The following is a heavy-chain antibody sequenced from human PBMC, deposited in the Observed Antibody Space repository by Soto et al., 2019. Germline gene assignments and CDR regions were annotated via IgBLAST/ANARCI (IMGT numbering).Heavy chain of an antibody. CDR1: GDTFNFYS. V-gene: IGHV1-69*02. D-gene: IGHD3-10*01. CDR3: ASSYGSGYRAFDY. CDR2: VNPIVSMS. J-gene: IGHJ4*02. Sequence: QVQLVQSGAEVKRPGSSVKVSCKASGDTFNFYSINWVRQAPGLGLEWMGGVNPIVSMSNYEQKFQGRVTMTADKSTCTAYMELSSLGSEDTAIYYCASSYGSGYRAFDYWGQGALVTVSS.